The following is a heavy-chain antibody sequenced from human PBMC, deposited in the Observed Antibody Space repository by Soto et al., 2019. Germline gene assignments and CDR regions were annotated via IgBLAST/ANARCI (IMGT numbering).Heavy chain of an antibody. J-gene: IGHJ4*02. CDR2: IIPILGIA. V-gene: IGHV1-69*02. CDR1: GGTFSSYT. Sequence: QVQLVQSGAEVKKPGSSVKVSCKASGGTFSSYTISWVRQAPGQGLEWMGRIIPILGIANYAQKFQGRVTITADKSTSTAYMELSSLRSEDTAVYYCARAPRSNCSGGSCYSFNCWGQGTLVTVSS. CDR3: ARAPRSNCSGGSCYSFNC. D-gene: IGHD2-15*01.